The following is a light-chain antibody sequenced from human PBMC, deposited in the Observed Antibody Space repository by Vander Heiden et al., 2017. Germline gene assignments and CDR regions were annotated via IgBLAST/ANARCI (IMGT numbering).Light chain of an antibody. CDR3: QQRKIFLT. CDR2: DAS. Sequence: EIVLTQSPATLSLSPGERATLSCRASQSVGSYLAWYQQKPGQAPRLLIYDASNRATGIPARFSGSGSGTDFTLTISSLEPEDFAVYYCQQRKIFLTFGHGTKVDIK. V-gene: IGKV3-11*01. J-gene: IGKJ3*01. CDR1: QSVGSY.